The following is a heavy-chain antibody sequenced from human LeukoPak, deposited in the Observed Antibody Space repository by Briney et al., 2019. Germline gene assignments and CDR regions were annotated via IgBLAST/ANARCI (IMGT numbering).Heavy chain of an antibody. CDR3: ARTLSTSCCHFDY. J-gene: IGHJ4*02. V-gene: IGHV3-21*01. CDR2: ISSSSSYI. D-gene: IGHD2-2*01. CDR1: GFTFSSYS. Sequence: GGSLRLSCAASGFTFSSYSMNWVRQAPGKGLEWVSSISSSSSYIYYADSVKGRFTISRDNAKNSLYLQMNSLRAEDTAVYYCARTLSTSCCHFDYWGQGTLVTVSS.